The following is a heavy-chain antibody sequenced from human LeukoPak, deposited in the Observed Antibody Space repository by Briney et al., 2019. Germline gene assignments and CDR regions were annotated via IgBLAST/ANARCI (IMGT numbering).Heavy chain of an antibody. CDR3: ARVGGWVRYFDY. J-gene: IGHJ4*02. CDR1: GGSISSYY. D-gene: IGHD1-26*01. V-gene: IGHV4-59*01. CDR2: IYYSGST. Sequence: PSETLSLTCTVSGGSISSYYWSWIRQPPGKGLEWIGYIYYSGSTNYNPSLKSRVTISVDTSKNQFSLKLSSVTAADTAVYYCARVGGWVRYFDYWGQGTLVTVSS.